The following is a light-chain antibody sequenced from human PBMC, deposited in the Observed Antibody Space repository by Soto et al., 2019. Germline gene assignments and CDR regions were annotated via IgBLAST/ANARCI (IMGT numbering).Light chain of an antibody. CDR1: QSVRSN. J-gene: IGKJ4*01. Sequence: EIVMTQSPAILSVSPGERATLFCRASQSVRSNFLAWYQQKPGQAPRLLIHGASTRATGVPARFSGSGSGTEFTLTISSLQSEDFAVYYCQQYSAWPLTFGGGTKVDIK. V-gene: IGKV3-15*01. CDR2: GAS. CDR3: QQYSAWPLT.